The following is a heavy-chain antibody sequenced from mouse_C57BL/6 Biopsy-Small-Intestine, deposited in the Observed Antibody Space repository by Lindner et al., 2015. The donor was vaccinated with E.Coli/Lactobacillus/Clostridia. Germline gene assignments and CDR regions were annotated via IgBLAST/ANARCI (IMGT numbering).Heavy chain of an antibody. CDR3: ARDVQKWLRAFNI. Sequence: SVKVSCKASGYTFTGYGINWVRQAPGQGLEWMGWIRVDNGNVNYAQKFQGRVTMTRDISTSTAYMEVRSLRLDDTAVYYCARDVQKWLRAFNIWGQGTMV. V-gene: IGHV1S14*01. J-gene: IGHJ3*01. D-gene: IGHD2-2*01. CDR1: GYTFTGYG. CDR2: IRVDNGNV.